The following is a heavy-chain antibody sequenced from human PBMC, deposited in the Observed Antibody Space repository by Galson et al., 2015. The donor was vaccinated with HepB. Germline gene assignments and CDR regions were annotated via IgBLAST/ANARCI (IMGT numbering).Heavy chain of an antibody. CDR1: GYTFTNFG. J-gene: IGHJ4*02. D-gene: IGHD4-17*01. CDR2: ISGYNGNT. Sequence: SVKVSCKASGYTFTNFGISWVRQAPGQGLEWMGWISGYNGNTKYAQKFQGRVTMTTDTSTSTVYMELRGLRSDDTAVYYCARDRSYGDSSLSYWGQGTLVTVSS. CDR3: ARDRSYGDSSLSY. V-gene: IGHV1-18*01.